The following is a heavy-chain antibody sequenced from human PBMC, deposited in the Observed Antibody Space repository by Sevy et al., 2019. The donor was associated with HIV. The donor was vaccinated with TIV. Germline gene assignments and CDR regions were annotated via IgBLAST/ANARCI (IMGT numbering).Heavy chain of an antibody. D-gene: IGHD1-26*01. V-gene: IGHV3-48*02. CDR1: GFTFSSYS. CDR2: ISSSSTI. Sequence: GGSLRLSCAASGFTFSSYSMNWVRQAPGKGLEWVSYISSSSTIYYADSVKGRFTISRDNAKNSLYLQMNSLRDEDTAEYCWAREGVYSRSYYGDFDIWGQGTMVTVSS. CDR3: AREGVYSRSYYGDFDI. J-gene: IGHJ3*02.